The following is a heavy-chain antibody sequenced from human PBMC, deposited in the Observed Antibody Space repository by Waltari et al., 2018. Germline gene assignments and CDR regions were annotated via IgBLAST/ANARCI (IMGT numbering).Heavy chain of an antibody. V-gene: IGHV3-21*02. J-gene: IGHJ4*02. D-gene: IGHD1-26*01. CDR2: ISATSGHI. Sequence: EVQLVDSGGGLVKSGGSLRLSCAASGFTFSIYNLNWLRQAPGKGLEWVSSISATSGHIYYADSLEGRFTISRDNAKNSLHLQIDSLRAEDTAVYYCAREAVVGATPDFDYWGQGTLVTVSS. CDR3: AREAVVGATPDFDY. CDR1: GFTFSIYN.